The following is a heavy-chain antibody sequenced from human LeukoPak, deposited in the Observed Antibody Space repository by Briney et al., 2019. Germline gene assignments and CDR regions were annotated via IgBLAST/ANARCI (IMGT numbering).Heavy chain of an antibody. V-gene: IGHV1-2*04. Sequence: ASVKVSCKASGYTFTGHYIHWVRQSPGQGLEWMGWINPNSGGTNYAQKFQGCVTMTRDTSISTAYMDLSRLRSDDTAVYYCARVQQDCQTSLGILRCAFDIWGQGTMVTVSS. CDR1: GYTFTGHY. D-gene: IGHD3-16*01. CDR3: ARVQQDCQTSLGILRCAFDI. CDR2: INPNSGGT. J-gene: IGHJ3*02.